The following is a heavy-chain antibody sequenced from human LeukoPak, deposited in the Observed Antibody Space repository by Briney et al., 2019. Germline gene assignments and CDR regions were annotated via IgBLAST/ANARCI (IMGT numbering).Heavy chain of an antibody. CDR1: GYTFTSYA. D-gene: IGHD3-10*01. Sequence: ASVKVSCKASGYTFTSYAMHWVRQAPGQRLEWMGWINAGNGYTKYSQKFQGRVTITRDTSASTAYMELSSLRSEDTAVYYCATELGYYFDHWGQGTLVTVSS. CDR2: INAGNGYT. J-gene: IGHJ4*02. CDR3: ATELGYYFDH. V-gene: IGHV1-3*01.